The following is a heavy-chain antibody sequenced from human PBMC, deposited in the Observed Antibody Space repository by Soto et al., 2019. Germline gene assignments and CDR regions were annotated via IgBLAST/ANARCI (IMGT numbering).Heavy chain of an antibody. V-gene: IGHV3-72*01. CDR2: SRDKAQGYST. D-gene: IGHD4-4*01. J-gene: IGHJ4*02. CDR1: GFTLSDHY. CDR3: AKRGLYSNYDY. Sequence: LRLSCTGSGFTLSDHYIDWVRQAPGKGLEWVGRSRDKAQGYSTTYAASVKGRFTTSRDESKNSVYLQMNSLKTEDTAVYYCAKRGLYSNYDYWGQGTLVTVSS.